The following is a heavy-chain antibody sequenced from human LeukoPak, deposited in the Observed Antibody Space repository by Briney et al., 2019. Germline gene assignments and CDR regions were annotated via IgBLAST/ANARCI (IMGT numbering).Heavy chain of an antibody. CDR3: ARGCGGGPGCYILDY. V-gene: IGHV3-33*01. D-gene: IGHD2-15*01. CDR2: IWSDGSNE. CDR1: GFTFSSFG. J-gene: IGHJ4*02. Sequence: PGGSLRLSCAASGFTFSSFGMHWVRQAPSKGLEWVAIIWSDGSNEVYIESVKGRFTISRDNSKNTLYLHMNSLRGEDTAMYFCARGCGGGPGCYILDYWGQGTLVTVSS.